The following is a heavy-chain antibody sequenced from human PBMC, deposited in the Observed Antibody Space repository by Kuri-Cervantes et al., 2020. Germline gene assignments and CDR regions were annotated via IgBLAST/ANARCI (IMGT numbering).Heavy chain of an antibody. CDR2: ITPFNGNT. CDR3: ARVRRVGHTGYYMDV. V-gene: IGHV1-45*02. D-gene: IGHD2-15*01. J-gene: IGHJ6*03. Sequence: SVKVSCKASGYTFTGYYMHWVRQAPGQALEWMGWITPFNGNTNYAQKFQDRVTITRDRSMSTAYMELSRLRSDDTAVYYCARVRRVGHTGYYMDVWGKGTTVTVSS. CDR1: GYTFTGYY.